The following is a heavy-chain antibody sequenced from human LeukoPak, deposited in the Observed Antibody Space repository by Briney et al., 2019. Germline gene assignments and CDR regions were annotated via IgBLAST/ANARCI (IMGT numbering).Heavy chain of an antibody. V-gene: IGHV3-7*01. D-gene: IGHD1-1*01. Sequence: VGSLRLSCADSQVTFNGSWMRWVCHAQGEGREWVANMDPTGSQKRYVDSVRGRFTISKDNPGASLYLDMHSLRAEDTAIYYCAIWTSGNYWGQGTLVTVSS. CDR1: QVTFNGSW. CDR2: MDPTGSQK. J-gene: IGHJ4*02. CDR3: AIWTSGNY.